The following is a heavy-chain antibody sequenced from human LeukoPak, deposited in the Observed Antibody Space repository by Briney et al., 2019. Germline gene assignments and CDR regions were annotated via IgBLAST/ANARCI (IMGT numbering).Heavy chain of an antibody. D-gene: IGHD7-27*01. CDR3: ARGKMTGDSYFHY. CDR1: GFTFTSYW. CDR2: IKQDGSEK. J-gene: IGHJ4*02. V-gene: IGHV3-7*01. Sequence: GGSLRLSCAASGFTFTSYWMSWVRQAPGKGLEWVAHIKQDGSEKNYVDSVKGRFTISRDNAKNSLLLRMDGLRAEDTAVYYCARGKMTGDSYFHYWGQGILVTVSS.